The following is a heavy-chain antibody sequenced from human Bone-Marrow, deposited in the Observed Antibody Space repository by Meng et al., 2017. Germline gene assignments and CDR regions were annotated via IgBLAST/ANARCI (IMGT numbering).Heavy chain of an antibody. CDR3: AGRETSGSYSP. CDR1: GGSFSTYY. Sequence: QVQLPQWGAGLLKPSETLSLTCAVYGGSFSTYYWSWIRQPPGKGLEWIGEINHSGTTNYSPSLRSRITISVDTSKNQFSLKLSSVTAADTAVYYCAGRETSGSYSPWGQGTLVTVSS. J-gene: IGHJ5*02. V-gene: IGHV4-34*01. D-gene: IGHD3-10*01. CDR2: INHSGTT.